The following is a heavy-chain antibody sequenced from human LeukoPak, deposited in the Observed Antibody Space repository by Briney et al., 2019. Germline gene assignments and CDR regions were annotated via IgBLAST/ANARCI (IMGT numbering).Heavy chain of an antibody. D-gene: IGHD2-2*01. Sequence: PGGSLRLSCAASGFTFSSYAMSWVRQAPGKGLEWVSAISGSGGSTYYADSVKGRFTISRDNSKNTLYLQMNSLRAEDTAVYYCAKGHCSSTSCYYYYMDAWGKGTTVTVSS. J-gene: IGHJ6*03. CDR2: ISGSGGST. CDR1: GFTFSSYA. CDR3: AKGHCSSTSCYYYYMDA. V-gene: IGHV3-23*01.